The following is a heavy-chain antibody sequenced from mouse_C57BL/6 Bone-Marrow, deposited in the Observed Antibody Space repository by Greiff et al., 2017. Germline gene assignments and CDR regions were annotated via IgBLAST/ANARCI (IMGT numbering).Heavy chain of an antibody. D-gene: IGHD2-5*01. J-gene: IGHJ2*01. V-gene: IGHV5-9-1*02. CDR1: GFTFSSYA. CDR2: ISSGGDYI. Sequence: EVKLVESGEGLVKPGGSLKLSCAASGFTFSSYAMSWVRQTPEKRLEWVAYISSGGDYIYYAATVKGRFTISRDNARNTLYLQMSSLKSEDTAMYYCTRGGYSNLHCYWGQGTTLTVSS. CDR3: TRGGYSNLHCY.